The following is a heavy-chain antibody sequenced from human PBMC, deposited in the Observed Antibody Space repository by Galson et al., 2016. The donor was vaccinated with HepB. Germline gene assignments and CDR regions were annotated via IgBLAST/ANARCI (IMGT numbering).Heavy chain of an antibody. J-gene: IGHJ6*02. CDR3: ARVDGDYGYYYYGMDV. CDR2: ISSSSSTI. D-gene: IGHD4-17*01. CDR1: GFTFSSYS. Sequence: SLRLSCAASGFTFSSYSMNWVRQAPGKGLEWVSYISSSSSTIYYADSVKGRFTISRDNAKNSLYLQMNSLRDEDTAVYYRARVDGDYGYYYYGMDVWGQGTTVTVPS. V-gene: IGHV3-48*02.